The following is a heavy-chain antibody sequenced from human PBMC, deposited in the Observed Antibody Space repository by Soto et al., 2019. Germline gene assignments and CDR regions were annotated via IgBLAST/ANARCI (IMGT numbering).Heavy chain of an antibody. CDR2: IYYSGST. Sequence: SSETLSLTCTVSGGSISSYYWSWIRQPPGKGLEWIGYIYYSGSTNYNPSLKSRVTISVDTSKNQFSLKLSSVTAADTAVYYCARAPLWTTFDYWGQGTLVTVSS. V-gene: IGHV4-59*01. D-gene: IGHD4-17*01. J-gene: IGHJ4*02. CDR3: ARAPLWTTFDY. CDR1: GGSISSYY.